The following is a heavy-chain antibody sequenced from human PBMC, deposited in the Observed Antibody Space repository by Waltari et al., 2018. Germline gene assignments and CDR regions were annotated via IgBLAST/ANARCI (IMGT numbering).Heavy chain of an antibody. J-gene: IGHJ4*02. Sequence: QLQLQESGSGLVKPSQTLSLTCPVSGGSISSGGYSWSWIRQPPGKGLEWIGYIYHSGSTYYNPSLKSRVTISVDRSKNQFSLKLSSVTAADTAVYYCARAPYYYDSSGYSYYFDYWGQGTLVTVSS. D-gene: IGHD3-22*01. CDR3: ARAPYYYDSSGYSYYFDY. CDR1: GGSISSGGYS. CDR2: IYHSGST. V-gene: IGHV4-30-2*01.